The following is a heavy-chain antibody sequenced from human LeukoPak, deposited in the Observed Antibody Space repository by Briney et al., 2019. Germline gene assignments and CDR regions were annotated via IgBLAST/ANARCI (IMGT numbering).Heavy chain of an antibody. Sequence: GGSLRLSCAASGFTVSSNYMSWVRQAPGKGLEWVSVIYSSGSTYYAGSVKGRFTISRDNAKNSLYLQMNSLRAEDTAVYYCARDKTPYYWGQGTLVTVSS. V-gene: IGHV3-53*01. J-gene: IGHJ4*02. CDR3: ARDKTPYY. CDR2: IYSSGST. CDR1: GFTVSSNY. D-gene: IGHD3-16*01.